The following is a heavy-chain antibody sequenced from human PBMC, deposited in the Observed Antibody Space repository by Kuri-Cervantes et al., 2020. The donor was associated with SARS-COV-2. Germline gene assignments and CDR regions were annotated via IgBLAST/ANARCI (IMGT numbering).Heavy chain of an antibody. J-gene: IGHJ5*02. CDR2: ISYDGSNK. D-gene: IGHD3-3*01. V-gene: IGHV3-30*03. CDR1: GFTFSSYG. CDR3: ARGSGRIITIFGVAKKGNWFDP. Sequence: GGSLRLSCAASGFTFSSYGMHWVRQAPGKGLEWVAVISYDGSNKYYADSVKGRFTISRDNSKNTLYLQMNSLRAEDTAVYYCARGSGRIITIFGVAKKGNWFDPWGQGTLVTVSS.